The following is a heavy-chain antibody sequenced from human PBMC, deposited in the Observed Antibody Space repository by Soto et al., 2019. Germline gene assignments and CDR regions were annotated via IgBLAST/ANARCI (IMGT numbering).Heavy chain of an antibody. Sequence: QVQLQESGPGLVKPSQTLSLTCTVSGGSISSGGYYWSWIRQHPGKGLEWIGYIFYSGSTYYNPSLPSRLTISVDTSKNQFSLKLSSVTAADTAVYYCATYGSGTYKPTTFDYWGQGTLVTVSS. D-gene: IGHD3-10*01. CDR2: IFYSGST. V-gene: IGHV4-31*03. CDR3: ATYGSGTYKPTTFDY. CDR1: GGSISSGGYY. J-gene: IGHJ4*02.